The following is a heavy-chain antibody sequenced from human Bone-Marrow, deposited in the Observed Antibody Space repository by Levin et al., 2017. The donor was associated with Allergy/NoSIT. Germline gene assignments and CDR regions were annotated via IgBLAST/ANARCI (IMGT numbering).Heavy chain of an antibody. CDR1: GDTFSNYA. J-gene: IGHJ6*02. CDR3: AREGATVNTPWFYYGMDV. CDR2: IIPILDTA. D-gene: IGHD4-11*01. Sequence: ASVKVSCKASGDTFSNYAISWVRQAPGQGLEWMGGIIPILDTADFAQKFQGRVTITADKSTSTAYMELSSLTSDDTAVYYCAREGATVNTPWFYYGMDVWGQGTTVTVSS. V-gene: IGHV1-69*10.